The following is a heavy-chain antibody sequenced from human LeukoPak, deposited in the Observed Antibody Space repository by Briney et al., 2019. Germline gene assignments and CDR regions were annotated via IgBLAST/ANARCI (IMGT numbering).Heavy chain of an antibody. V-gene: IGHV3-7*01. J-gene: IGHJ6*03. D-gene: IGHD2-2*01. CDR2: IKQDGSEK. Sequence: GGSLRLSCTASGFTFSSYWMSWVRQAPGKGLEWVANIKQDGSEKYYVDSVKGRFTISRDNAKNSLYLQMNSLRAEDTAVYYCARDVTGVVPASMDVWGKGTTVTVSS. CDR3: ARDVTGVVPASMDV. CDR1: GFTFSSYW.